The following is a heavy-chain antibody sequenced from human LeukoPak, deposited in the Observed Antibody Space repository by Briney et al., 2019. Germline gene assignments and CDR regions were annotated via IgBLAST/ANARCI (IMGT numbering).Heavy chain of an antibody. J-gene: IGHJ6*03. CDR3: AKDRQGFGFGEQLDYYYMDV. D-gene: IGHD3-10*01. V-gene: IGHV3-23*01. CDR1: GFTFSSYA. CDR2: ISGSGGST. Sequence: GGSLRLSCAASGFTFSSYAMSWVRQVPGKGLEWVSAISGSGGSTYYADSVKGRFTISRDNSKNTLYLQMNSLRAEDTAVYYCAKDRQGFGFGEQLDYYYMDVWGKGTTVTVSS.